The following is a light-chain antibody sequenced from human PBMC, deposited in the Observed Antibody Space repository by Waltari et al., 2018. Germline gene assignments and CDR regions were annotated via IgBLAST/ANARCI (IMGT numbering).Light chain of an antibody. J-gene: IGKJ5*01. CDR1: QGISSW. V-gene: IGKV1-12*01. Sequence: DIQLTQSPSSVAASVGDTVTITCRASQGISSWLVWYQQKPGKAPKLLIYAASGLPGGVTSRFSGSGSGTDFTLTINSLQPEDFATYYCQQTDTFPRTFGQGTRLEIK. CDR3: QQTDTFPRT. CDR2: AAS.